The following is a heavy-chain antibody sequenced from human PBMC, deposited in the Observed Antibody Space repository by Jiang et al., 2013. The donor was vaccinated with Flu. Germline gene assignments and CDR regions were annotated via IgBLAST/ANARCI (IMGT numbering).Heavy chain of an antibody. Sequence: ELLKPSETLSLTCTVSGGSVSSGSYYWSWIRQPPGKGLEWIGYIYYSGSTNYNPSLKSRVTISVDTSKNQFSLKLSSVTAADTAVYYCARDAEYCSSTSCYIYWGQGTLVTVSS. D-gene: IGHD2-2*02. V-gene: IGHV4-61*01. CDR1: GGSVSSGSYY. J-gene: IGHJ4*02. CDR2: IYYSGST. CDR3: ARDAEYCSSTSCYIY.